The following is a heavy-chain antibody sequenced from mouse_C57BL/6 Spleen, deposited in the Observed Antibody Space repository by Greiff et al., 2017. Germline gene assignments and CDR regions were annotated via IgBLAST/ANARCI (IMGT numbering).Heavy chain of an antibody. CDR3: ARKGYCNYLAWFAY. J-gene: IGHJ3*01. Sequence: QVQLQQSGAELVRPGTSVKVSCKASGYAFTNYLIEWVKQRPGQGLEWIGVINPGSGGTNYNEKFKGKATLTADKSSSTAYMQLSSLTSEDSAVYFCARKGYCNYLAWFAYWGQGTLVTVSA. V-gene: IGHV1-54*01. D-gene: IGHD2-1*01. CDR2: INPGSGGT. CDR1: GYAFTNYL.